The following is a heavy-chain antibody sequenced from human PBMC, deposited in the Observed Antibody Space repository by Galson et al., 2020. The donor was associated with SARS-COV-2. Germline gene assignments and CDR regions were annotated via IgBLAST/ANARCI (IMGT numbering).Heavy chain of an antibody. CDR2: ITYDGSNR. J-gene: IGHJ4*02. D-gene: IGHD3-10*01. CDR3: ARENYYGSGSFYYGSDC. V-gene: IGHV3-30-3*01. Sequence: LSLTCAASGFTFSSYAMHWVRQAPGKGLEWVALITYDGSNRYHADSVKGRFTISRDNFKNTLYLQMNSLGAEDTAVYYCARENYYGSGSFYYGSDCWGQGTLVTVSS. CDR1: GFTFSSYA.